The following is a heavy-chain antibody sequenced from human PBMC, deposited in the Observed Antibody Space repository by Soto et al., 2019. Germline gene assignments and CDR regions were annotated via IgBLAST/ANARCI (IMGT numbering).Heavy chain of an antibody. J-gene: IGHJ6*03. CDR3: ARGYYDFQYYYYMDV. CDR1: GFTFSSYS. CDR2: ISSSSSYI. V-gene: IGHV3-21*01. Sequence: GGSLRLSCAASGFTFSSYSMNWVRQAPGKGLEWVSSISSSSSYIYYADSVKGRFTISRDNAKNSLYLQMNSLRAEDTAVYYCARGYYDFQYYYYMDVWGKGTTVTVSS. D-gene: IGHD3-3*01.